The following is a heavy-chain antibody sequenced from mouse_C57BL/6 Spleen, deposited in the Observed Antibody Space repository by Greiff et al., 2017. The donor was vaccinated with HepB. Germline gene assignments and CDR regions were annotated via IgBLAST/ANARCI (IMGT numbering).Heavy chain of an antibody. D-gene: IGHD1-1*01. Sequence: EVKVVESGGDLVKPGGSLKLSCAASGFTFSSYGMSWVRQTPDKRLEWVATISSGGSYTYYPDSVKGRFTISRDNAKNTLYLQMSSLKSEDTAMYYWARQGLLRGDYYAMDYWGQGTSVTVSS. CDR2: ISSGGSYT. J-gene: IGHJ4*01. CDR1: GFTFSSYG. V-gene: IGHV5-6*01. CDR3: ARQGLLRGDYYAMDY.